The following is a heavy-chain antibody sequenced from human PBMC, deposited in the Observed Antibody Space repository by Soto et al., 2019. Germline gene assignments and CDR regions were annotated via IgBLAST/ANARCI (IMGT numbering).Heavy chain of an antibody. Sequence: SLRLSCAASGFTVSSNYMNWVRQAPGKGLEWVSVIHSGGSTYYADSVKGRFTISRDNSKNTLYLQMNSLRAEDTAVYYCARGGPYYYDSSGYILDSWGQGTRVTVSS. CDR1: GFTVSSNY. J-gene: IGHJ4*02. CDR3: ARGGPYYYDSSGYILDS. CDR2: IHSGGST. D-gene: IGHD3-22*01. V-gene: IGHV3-66*01.